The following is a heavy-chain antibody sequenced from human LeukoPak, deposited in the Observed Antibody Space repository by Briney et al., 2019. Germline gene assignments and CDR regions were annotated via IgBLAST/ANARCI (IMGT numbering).Heavy chain of an antibody. CDR1: AVTFSSYA. J-gene: IGHJ4*02. CDR3: AKFSHADGAYQVEVYFDD. D-gene: IGHD2-2*01. CDR2: IRGSGDSA. V-gene: IGHV3-23*01. Sequence: GGSMRLSCAPSAVTFSSYAMNWVRQAPENGLEWVSSIRGSGDSAFYADSVKGRSSISSDNSKNTLYLQRNSLRSEDPAVYYCAKFSHADGAYQVEVYFDDGGQGTLVTV.